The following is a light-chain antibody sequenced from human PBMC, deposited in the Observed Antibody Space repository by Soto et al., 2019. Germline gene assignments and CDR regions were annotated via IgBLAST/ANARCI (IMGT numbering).Light chain of an antibody. J-gene: IGKJ5*01. CDR2: DAS. V-gene: IGKV3-11*01. Sequence: SVFTQSPATLSFSPCEIATLSCSFTQIVSSYLARYQQKPGQAPRLLIYDASNRATGIPARFSGSGSGTDFTLTISSLEHEEFAVYYCQQRSNWPPITFGQGTRLEI. CDR3: QQRSNWPPIT. CDR1: QIVSSY.